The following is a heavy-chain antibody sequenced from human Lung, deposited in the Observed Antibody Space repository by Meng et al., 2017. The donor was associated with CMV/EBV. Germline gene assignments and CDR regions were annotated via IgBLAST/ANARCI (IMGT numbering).Heavy chain of an antibody. CDR3: ARASYYDFWSGPGNWFDP. D-gene: IGHD3-3*01. Sequence: SXTXSLXCTVSSGSISSYYWSWIRQPPGKGLEWIGYIYYSGSTNYNPSFKSRVTISVDTSKNQFTLKLSSVTAADTAVYYWARASYYDFWSGPGNWFDPWXQGTXVTVDS. CDR1: SGSISSYY. J-gene: IGHJ5*02. V-gene: IGHV4-59*01. CDR2: IYYSGST.